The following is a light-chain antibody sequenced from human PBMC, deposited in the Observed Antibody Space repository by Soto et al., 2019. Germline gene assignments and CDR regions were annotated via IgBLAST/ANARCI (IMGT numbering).Light chain of an antibody. Sequence: QLTQSPSSLSASVGDSVTITCRASQDISRYLAWYQQRAGKAPKLLIYGASTLQSGVPSRFSGSGSGTEFTLTISSLQPEDFATYHCQQLQRTPFTFGPGTTVDV. V-gene: IGKV1-9*01. CDR1: QDISRY. J-gene: IGKJ3*01. CDR2: GAS. CDR3: QQLQRTPFT.